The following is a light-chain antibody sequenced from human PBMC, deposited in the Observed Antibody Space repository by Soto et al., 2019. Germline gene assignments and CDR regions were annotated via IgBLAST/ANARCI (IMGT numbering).Light chain of an antibody. CDR3: QQYGSFSWT. Sequence: ESVLTQSPCTLALSPGERATLXXRASQNVDSNYVAWDQQKPGTAPRIXRVWASGRATCSPDRFSGSGAVTDFTLTSSRLEPADFAVYSCQQYGSFSWTFGQGTNVEI. CDR2: WAS. V-gene: IGKV3-20*01. CDR1: QNVDSNY. J-gene: IGKJ1*01.